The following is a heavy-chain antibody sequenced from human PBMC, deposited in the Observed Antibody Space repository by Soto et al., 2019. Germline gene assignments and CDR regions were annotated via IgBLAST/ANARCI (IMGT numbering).Heavy chain of an antibody. Sequence: GGSLRLSCAASGFTFSSYAMHWVRQAPGKGLEWVAVISYDGSNKYYAESVKGRFTISRDNSKNTLYLQMNSLRAEDTAVYYCARDPHSGSYYPLAEYFQHWGQGTLVTVSS. D-gene: IGHD1-26*01. V-gene: IGHV3-30-3*01. CDR1: GFTFSSYA. CDR2: ISYDGSNK. CDR3: ARDPHSGSYYPLAEYFQH. J-gene: IGHJ1*01.